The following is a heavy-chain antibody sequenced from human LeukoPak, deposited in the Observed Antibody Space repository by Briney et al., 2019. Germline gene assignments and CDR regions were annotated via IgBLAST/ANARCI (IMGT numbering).Heavy chain of an antibody. CDR1: GFIFSHAW. V-gene: IGHV3-15*01. CDR2: IKSKGDGETT. J-gene: IGHJ4*02. CDR3: SADVPTHGSGEFDS. Sequence: GGSLRLSCAASGFIFSHAWMTWVRQAPGKGLEWVGRIKSKGDGETTEYAAPVKGRFTVPRDDSKNTLYLQMNSLKTEDTAVYYCSADVPTHGSGEFDSWGQGTLVTVSS. D-gene: IGHD3-10*01.